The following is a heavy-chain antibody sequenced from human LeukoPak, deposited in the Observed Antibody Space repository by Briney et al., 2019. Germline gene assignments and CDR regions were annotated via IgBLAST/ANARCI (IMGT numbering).Heavy chain of an antibody. J-gene: IGHJ4*02. CDR3: ARGSSPYVWGSYRYFDY. CDR2: INHSGST. D-gene: IGHD3-16*02. CDR1: GGSFSGYY. Sequence: SETLSLTCAVYGGSFSGYYWSWIRQPPGKGLEWIGEINHSGSTNYNPSLKSRVTISVDTSKNQFSLKLSSVTAADTAVYYCARGSSPYVWGSYRYFDYWGQGTLVTVSS. V-gene: IGHV4-34*01.